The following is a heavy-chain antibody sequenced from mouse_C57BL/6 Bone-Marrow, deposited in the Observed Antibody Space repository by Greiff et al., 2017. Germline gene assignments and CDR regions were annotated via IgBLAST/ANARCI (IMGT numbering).Heavy chain of an antibody. Sequence: VQLQQSGPELVKPGASVKISCKASGYAFSSSWMNWVKQRPGKGLEWIGRIYPGDGDTNYNGKFKGKATLTADKSSSTAYMQLSSLTSEDSAVYFCANSYYYGSSYGYWGQGTTLTVSS. CDR1: GYAFSSSW. D-gene: IGHD1-1*01. J-gene: IGHJ2*01. CDR3: ANSYYYGSSYGY. CDR2: IYPGDGDT. V-gene: IGHV1-82*01.